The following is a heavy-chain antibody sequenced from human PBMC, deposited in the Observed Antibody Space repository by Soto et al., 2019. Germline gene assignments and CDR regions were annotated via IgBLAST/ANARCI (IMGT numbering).Heavy chain of an antibody. J-gene: IGHJ4*02. Sequence: QGHLVQSGAEGKKTGSSVKVSCKASGGTFSSYAISGVRQAPGQGLECMGGIIPIFGTANYAQKFQCRVTIPAEQSTSPAYIERSSLISECTAVYYCAIIGRAHSLTGGGDYWCQGTVVTVSS. CDR1: GGTFSSYA. CDR3: AIIGRAHSLTGGGDY. V-gene: IGHV1-69*01. D-gene: IGHD3-9*01. CDR2: IIPIFGTA.